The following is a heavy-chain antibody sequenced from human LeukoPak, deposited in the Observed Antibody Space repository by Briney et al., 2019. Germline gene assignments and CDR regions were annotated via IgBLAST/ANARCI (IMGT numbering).Heavy chain of an antibody. CDR1: GGTFSSYA. J-gene: IGHJ3*02. Sequence: ASVKVSCKASGGTFSSYAISWVRQAPGQGLEWMGGIIPILGTANYAQKFQGRVTITADESTSTAYMELSSLRSEDTAVYYCARDSGYCSSTSCPGSIWGQGTMVTVSS. CDR3: ARDSGYCSSTSCPGSI. CDR2: IIPILGTA. D-gene: IGHD2-2*01. V-gene: IGHV1-69*13.